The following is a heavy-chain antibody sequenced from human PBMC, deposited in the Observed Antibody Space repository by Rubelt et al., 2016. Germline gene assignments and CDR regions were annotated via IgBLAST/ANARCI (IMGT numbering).Heavy chain of an antibody. J-gene: IGHJ4*02. CDR1: GFTVSTNY. CDR3: ARDGWHDFDY. CDR2: LYSGGST. D-gene: IGHD6-19*01. Sequence: EVHLVESGGGLIQPGGSLRLSCAASGFTVSTNYMSWVRQAPGKGLEWVSVLYSGGSTYYADSVKGRFTISRDNSKNTLYLKMNSLGAEDSAVYYCARDGWHDFDYWGQGILVTVSS. V-gene: IGHV3-53*01.